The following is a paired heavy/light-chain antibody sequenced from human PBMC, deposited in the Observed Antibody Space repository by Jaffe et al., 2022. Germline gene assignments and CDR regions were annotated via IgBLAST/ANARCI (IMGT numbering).Light chain of an antibody. V-gene: IGKV3-20*01. CDR1: QSVRNNY. CDR2: GAS. CDR3: HQFGNSPPT. J-gene: IGKJ1*01. Sequence: EVVLTQSPGTLSLSPGETATLSCRASQSVRNNYLAWYQQKPGQAPRLLIYGASSRATGIPDRFSGSGSGTGFTLTISRLEPEDFAVYHCHQFGNSPPTFGQGTKVEIK.
Heavy chain of an antibody. D-gene: IGHD2-15*01. Sequence: EVQLLESGGGLAQPGGSLRLSCAASGFTLSNHVINWVRQAPGKGLEWVSSASGDNTYYTDSVKGRFTISSDSSKNTVYLQMNSLRAEDTAVYYCAKIGTGGGWYFEYWGQGTLVTVSS. CDR2: SASGDNT. CDR3: AKIGTGGGWYFEY. J-gene: IGHJ4*02. V-gene: IGHV3-23*01. CDR1: GFTLSNHV.